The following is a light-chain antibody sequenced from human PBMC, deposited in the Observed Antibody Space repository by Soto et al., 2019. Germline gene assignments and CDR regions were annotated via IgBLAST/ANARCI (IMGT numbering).Light chain of an antibody. CDR2: WAA. CDR1: QSVLSSSNNKNY. V-gene: IGKV4-1*01. CDR3: QQYYNSPRT. J-gene: IGKJ1*01. Sequence: DIVMTQSPDFLAVSLGERATVKCKSSQSVLSSSNNKNYLAWYQHKEGQPPKLLIYWAATRESGVPERFSGSGSGKDFALSISSLQAEDGALYYCQQYYNSPRTFGPGTKVEIK.